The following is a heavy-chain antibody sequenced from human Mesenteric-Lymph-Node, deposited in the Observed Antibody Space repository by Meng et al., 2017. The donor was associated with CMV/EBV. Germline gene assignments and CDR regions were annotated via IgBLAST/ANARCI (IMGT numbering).Heavy chain of an antibody. J-gene: IGHJ4*02. CDR3: VWGSGSFSQFDS. CDR2: ISAYNGNT. D-gene: IGHD3-10*01. Sequence: KTSGYTCTNYGITWVRQAPGQGLEWMGRISAYNGNTEFAQKFQGRLIMTTDASTATAHMELRSLKSDDTAIYYCVWGSGSFSQFDSWGQGTLVTVSS. V-gene: IGHV1-18*01. CDR1: GYTCTNYG.